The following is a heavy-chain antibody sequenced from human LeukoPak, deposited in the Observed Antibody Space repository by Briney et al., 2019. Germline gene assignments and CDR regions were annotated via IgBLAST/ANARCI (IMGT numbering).Heavy chain of an antibody. D-gene: IGHD4-17*01. Sequence: GRSLRLSCAASGFTFRSYAMHCVRQAPGKGLEWVAVISYDGTNKYYADSVKGRFTISRDNSKNTLYLEMNSLRAEDTAVYYCAREHYGDLYFDYWGQGTLVTVSS. CDR1: GFTFRSYA. CDR2: ISYDGTNK. CDR3: AREHYGDLYFDY. J-gene: IGHJ4*02. V-gene: IGHV3-30-3*01.